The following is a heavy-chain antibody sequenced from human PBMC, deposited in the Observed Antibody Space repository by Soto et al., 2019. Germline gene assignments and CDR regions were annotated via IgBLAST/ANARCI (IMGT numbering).Heavy chain of an antibody. CDR1: GGSISSSSYY. CDR2: IYYSGST. V-gene: IGHV4-39*01. D-gene: IGHD1-7*01. CDR3: ARHATLSVGSLARRITGPTRGWFDP. Sequence: SETLSLTCTVSGGSISSSSYYWGWIRQPPGKGLEWIGSIYYSGSTYYNPSLKSRVTISVDTSKNQFSLKLSSVSAADTAVYYCARHATLSVGSLARRITGPTRGWFDPWGPGTLVTVSS. J-gene: IGHJ5*02.